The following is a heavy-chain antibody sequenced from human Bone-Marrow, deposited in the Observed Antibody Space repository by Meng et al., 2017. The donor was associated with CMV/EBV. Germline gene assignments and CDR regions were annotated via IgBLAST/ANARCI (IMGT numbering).Heavy chain of an antibody. V-gene: IGHV3-21*01. Sequence: GGSLRLSCAASGFTFSSYSMNWVRQAPGKGLEWVSSISSSSSYIYYADLVKGRFTISRDNAKNSLYLQMNSLRAEDTAVYYCARVMAAHALQQYYFDYWGQGTLVTVSS. CDR3: ARVMAAHALQQYYFDY. J-gene: IGHJ4*02. D-gene: IGHD5-18*01. CDR1: GFTFSSYS. CDR2: ISSSSSYI.